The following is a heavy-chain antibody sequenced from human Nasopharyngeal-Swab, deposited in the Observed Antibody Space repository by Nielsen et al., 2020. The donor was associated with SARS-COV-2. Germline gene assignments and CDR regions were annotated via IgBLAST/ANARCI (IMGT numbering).Heavy chain of an antibody. CDR2: IYHSGST. J-gene: IGHJ3*02. V-gene: IGHV4-4*02. CDR1: GGSISSSNW. Sequence: SETLSLTYAVSGGSISSSNWWSWVRQPPGKGLEWSGEIYHSGSTNYNPSLKSRVTISVDESKNQFSLKLSSVTAADTAVYFCARDVVGATTTDAFDIWGQGTMVTVSS. CDR3: ARDVVGATTTDAFDI. D-gene: IGHD1-26*01.